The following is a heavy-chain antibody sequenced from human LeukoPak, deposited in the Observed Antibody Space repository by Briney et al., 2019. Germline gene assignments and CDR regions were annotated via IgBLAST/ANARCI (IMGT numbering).Heavy chain of an antibody. J-gene: IGHJ3*02. V-gene: IGHV3-21*01. D-gene: IGHD3-22*01. CDR1: GFTLSSYT. CDR3: ARESTMIEKYAFDI. CDR2: ISSSSSYI. Sequence: PGGSLRLSCAVSGFTLSSYTMNWVRQAPGKGLEWVSFISSSSSYIYYADSVKGRFTISRDNAENSLYLQMNSLRAEDTAVYYCARESTMIEKYAFDIWGQGTMVTVSS.